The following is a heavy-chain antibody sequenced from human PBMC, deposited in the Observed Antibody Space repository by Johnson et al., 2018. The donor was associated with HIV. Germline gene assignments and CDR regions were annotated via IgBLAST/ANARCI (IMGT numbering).Heavy chain of an antibody. V-gene: IGHV3-64*04. CDR2: ISSNGGRT. CDR3: AKDLELSPGTARAVGGSFDI. CDR1: GFIFSSYA. D-gene: IGHD6-19*01. Sequence: QMLLVESGGGLVQPGGSLRLSCAASGFIFSSYAMPWVRQAPGQGLQSVSAISSNGGRTYSADSVKARFALSRAHSKTTLYLQMNTLSAEDTSVYYCAKDLELSPGTARAVGGSFDIWGQGTMVTVSS. J-gene: IGHJ3*02.